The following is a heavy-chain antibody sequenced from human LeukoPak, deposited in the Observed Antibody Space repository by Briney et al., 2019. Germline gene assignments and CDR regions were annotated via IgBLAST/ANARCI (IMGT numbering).Heavy chain of an antibody. CDR1: GGFNSSSTYH. J-gene: IGHJ4*02. Sequence: SETLSLTHTVSGGFNSSSTYHGGWIRRPPGKGLEWIGSIYYCGSTYYNPSLKSRVTRSVDTSKTQFSLKMSSVTAADTGVYYCAANYYGSGSYSYGFDYWGQGTLVTVSS. CDR2: IYYCGST. V-gene: IGHV4-39*01. CDR3: AANYYGSGSYSYGFDY. D-gene: IGHD3-10*01.